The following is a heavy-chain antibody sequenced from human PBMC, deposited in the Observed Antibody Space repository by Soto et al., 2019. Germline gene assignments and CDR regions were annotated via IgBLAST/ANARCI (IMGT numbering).Heavy chain of an antibody. V-gene: IGHV4-31*03. D-gene: IGHD1-26*01. CDR1: GGSISSPGYY. Sequence: PSETLSLTCTVSGGSISSPGYYWSWIRQQPGKGLEWIGYIYHSGTTYNNPSLKSRMTMSVDTSKNQFSLRLRSVTVADTAVYYCARDKGGTGYYGMDVWGQGTTVTVS. J-gene: IGHJ6*02. CDR2: IYHSGTT. CDR3: ARDKGGTGYYGMDV.